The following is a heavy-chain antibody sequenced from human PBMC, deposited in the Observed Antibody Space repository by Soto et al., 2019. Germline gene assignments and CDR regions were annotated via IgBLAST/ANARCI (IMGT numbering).Heavy chain of an antibody. CDR3: ASSGMVVTAIFDY. Sequence: GGALRLSCSASGFTFSSYAIHWVRQAPGKGLEWVAVISYDGSNKYYADSVKGRFTISRDNSKNTLYLQMNSLRAEDTAVYYCASSGMVVTAIFDYWGQGTLGPVSS. D-gene: IGHD2-21*02. CDR2: ISYDGSNK. CDR1: GFTFSSYA. J-gene: IGHJ4*02. V-gene: IGHV3-30-3*01.